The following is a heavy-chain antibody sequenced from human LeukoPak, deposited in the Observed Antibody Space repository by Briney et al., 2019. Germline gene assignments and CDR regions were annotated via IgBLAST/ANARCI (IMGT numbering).Heavy chain of an antibody. CDR3: AREGVVGAYGHFDY. CDR2: IKHSGST. Sequence: SETLSLTCAVYGGSFRGYYWSGISQRPGKGLEWIGEIKHSGSTNYNPSLKSRVTISVDTSKNQFSLKLSSVTAADTAVYYCAREGVVGAYGHFDYWGQGTLVTVCS. J-gene: IGHJ4*02. D-gene: IGHD2-15*01. V-gene: IGHV4-34*01. CDR1: GGSFRGYY.